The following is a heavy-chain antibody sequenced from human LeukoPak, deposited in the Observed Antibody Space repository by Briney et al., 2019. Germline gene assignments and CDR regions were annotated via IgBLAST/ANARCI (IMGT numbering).Heavy chain of an antibody. CDR3: ARIRDWSGYYYGMDV. D-gene: IGHD3/OR15-3a*01. V-gene: IGHV2-70*01. Sequence: SGPTLVNPTQTLTLTCTFSGFSPSTSGMCVSWIRQPPGKALEWLALIDWDDDKYYSTSLKTRLTISKDTSKNQVVLTMTNMDPVDTATYYCARIRDWSGYYYGMDVWGQGTTVTVSS. CDR2: IDWDDDK. CDR1: GFSPSTSGMC. J-gene: IGHJ6*02.